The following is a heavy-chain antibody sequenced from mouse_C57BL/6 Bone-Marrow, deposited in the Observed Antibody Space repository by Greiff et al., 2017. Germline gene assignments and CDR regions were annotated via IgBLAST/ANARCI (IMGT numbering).Heavy chain of an antibody. CDR1: GFSLTSYG. CDR2: IWGGGST. CDR3: AKNYYGRGAWFAY. D-gene: IGHD1-1*01. J-gene: IGHJ3*01. V-gene: IGHV2-9*01. Sequence: VKVVESGPGLVAPSQSLSITCTVSGFSLTSYGVDWVRQPPGKGLEWLGVIWGGGSTNYNSALMSRLSIIKANSKSQVFLKMNSLQTDDTAMYYCAKNYYGRGAWFAYWGQGTLVTVSA.